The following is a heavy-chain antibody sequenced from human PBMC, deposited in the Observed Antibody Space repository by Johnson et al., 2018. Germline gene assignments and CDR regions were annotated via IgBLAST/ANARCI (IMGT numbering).Heavy chain of an antibody. V-gene: IGHV3-21*01. Sequence: VQLVESVGGLVKPGGSLRLSCVASGFSFSSYSMNWVRQAPGKGLEWVSYISNRDYKDHADSVKGRLIISRDNAKNSLYRQMNSLRAEDTAVYYCVGEDYDTNAFDIWGQGTMVTVSS. CDR2: ISNRDYK. CDR3: VGEDYDTNAFDI. J-gene: IGHJ3*02. CDR1: GFSFSSYS. D-gene: IGHD3-22*01.